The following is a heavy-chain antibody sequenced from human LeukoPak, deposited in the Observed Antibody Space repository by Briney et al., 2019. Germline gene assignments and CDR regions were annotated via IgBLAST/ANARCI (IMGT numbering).Heavy chain of an antibody. CDR2: ISAYNGNT. V-gene: IGHV1-18*01. J-gene: IGHJ4*02. Sequence: ASVKVSCKASGYTFTSYGISWVRQAPGQGLEWMGWISAYNGNTNYAQKLQGRVTMTTDTSTSTAYMELRSLRSDDTAVYYCARDHYYDSSGYPDYWGQGTPVTVSS. D-gene: IGHD3-22*01. CDR3: ARDHYYDSSGYPDY. CDR1: GYTFTSYG.